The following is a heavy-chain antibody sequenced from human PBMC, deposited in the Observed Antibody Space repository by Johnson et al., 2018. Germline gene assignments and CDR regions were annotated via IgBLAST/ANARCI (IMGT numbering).Heavy chain of an antibody. CDR2: ISYDESNK. CDR1: GFTFSSYA. J-gene: IGHJ6*03. D-gene: IGHD3-10*01. V-gene: IGHV3-30-3*01. Sequence: VQLVESGGGVVQSGRSLRLSCAASGFTFSSYAMHWVRQAPGKGLEWVAVISYDESNKYYADSVKGRFTISRDISKNTLYLQMNSLRVEDTAMYYCARGLQYGSGSYFSYMDVWGKGTTVTVSS. CDR3: ARGLQYGSGSYFSYMDV.